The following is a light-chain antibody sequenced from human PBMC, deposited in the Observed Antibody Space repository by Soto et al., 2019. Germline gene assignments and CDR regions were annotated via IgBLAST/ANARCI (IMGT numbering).Light chain of an antibody. CDR3: QQSYSTTWT. CDR2: AAS. J-gene: IGKJ1*01. V-gene: IGKV1-39*01. CDR1: QGISTY. Sequence: DIQMTQSPSSLSASVGDRVTITCRASQGISTYLNWYHQKPGKAPKLLIYAASSLQSGVSSRFSGSGSETDFTLTISSLQPEDFATYSCQQSYSTTWTFGQGTKVDIK.